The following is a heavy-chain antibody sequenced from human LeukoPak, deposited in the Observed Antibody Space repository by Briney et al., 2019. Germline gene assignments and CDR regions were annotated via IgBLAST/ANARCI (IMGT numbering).Heavy chain of an antibody. CDR1: GFTFSGYG. CDR2: ISYDGSNK. V-gene: IGHV3-30*18. J-gene: IGHJ4*02. CDR3: AKDLYLTGYSFDY. Sequence: PGGSLRLSCAASGFTFSGYGMHWVRQAPGKGLEWVAVISYDGSNKYYADSVKGRFTISRDNSKNTLYLQMNSLRAEDTAVYYCAKDLYLTGYSFDYWGQGTLVTVSS. D-gene: IGHD3-9*01.